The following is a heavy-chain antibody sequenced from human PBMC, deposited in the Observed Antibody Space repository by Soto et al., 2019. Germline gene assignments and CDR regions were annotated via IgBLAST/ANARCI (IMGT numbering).Heavy chain of an antibody. J-gene: IGHJ4*02. V-gene: IGHV5-51*01. CDR3: ARREGYCSTSSCSYFDS. D-gene: IGHD2-2*01. CDR2: IYPGDSDT. CDR1: GYRFSNYW. Sequence: GESLKMSCEGSGYRFSNYWIAWVRQMPWKGLEWMGTIYPGDSDTIYSPSFQGQVTISADKSINTAYLQWSSLKASDSAIYFCARREGYCSTSSCSYFDSWGQRPLVTVS.